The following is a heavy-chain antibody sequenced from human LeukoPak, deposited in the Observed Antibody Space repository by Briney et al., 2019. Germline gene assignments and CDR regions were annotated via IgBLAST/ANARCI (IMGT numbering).Heavy chain of an antibody. D-gene: IGHD3-22*01. CDR3: SRQNGEYYYDSSGYYPYFDY. CDR2: IYPGDSDT. CDR1: GYSFTSYW. J-gene: IGHJ4*02. V-gene: IGHV5-51*01. Sequence: GESLKISCKGSGYSFTSYWIGWVRQMPGKGLEWMGIIYPGDSDTRYSPSFQGQVTISADKSISTAYLQWSSLKASDTAVYYCSRQNGEYYYDSSGYYPYFDYWGQGTLVTVSS.